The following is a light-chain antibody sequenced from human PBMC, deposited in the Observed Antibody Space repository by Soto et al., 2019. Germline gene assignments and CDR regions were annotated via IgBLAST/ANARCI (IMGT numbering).Light chain of an antibody. CDR3: YSYAGSNNWV. V-gene: IGLV2-8*01. CDR2: EVS. CDR1: RSDVGGYNY. Sequence: QSVLTQPPSASGSPGQSVTISCTGTRSDVGGYNYVSWYQQHPGKAPKLMIYEVSKRPSGVPDRFSGSKSGNTASLTVSGLQAEDEADYHCYSYAGSNNWVFGGGTKLTVL. J-gene: IGLJ3*02.